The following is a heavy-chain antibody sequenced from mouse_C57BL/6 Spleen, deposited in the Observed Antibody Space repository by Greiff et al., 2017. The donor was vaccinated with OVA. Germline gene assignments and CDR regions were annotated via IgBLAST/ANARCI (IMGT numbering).Heavy chain of an antibody. J-gene: IGHJ2*01. Sequence: EVKLVESEGGLVQPGSSMKLSCTASGFTFSDYYMAWVRQVPEKGLEWVANINYDGSSTYYLDSLKSRFIISRDNAKNILYLQMSSLKSEDTATYYCAREGDYGNYDDYWGQGTTLTVSS. V-gene: IGHV5-16*01. D-gene: IGHD2-1*01. CDR3: AREGDYGNYDDY. CDR2: INYDGSST. CDR1: GFTFSDYY.